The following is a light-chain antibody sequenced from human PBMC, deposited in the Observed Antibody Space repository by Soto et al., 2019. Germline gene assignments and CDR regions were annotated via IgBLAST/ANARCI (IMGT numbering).Light chain of an antibody. Sequence: DIVMTQSPDSLAVSLGERATINCKSSQRGLYSSNNKNYLAWYQQKPGQPPKLLIYWASTRASGVPDRFSGSGSGTDFTLTISSLQAEDVAVYYCQQYYSTLSLTFGGGTKVEIK. J-gene: IGKJ4*01. CDR2: WAS. CDR3: QQYYSTLSLT. V-gene: IGKV4-1*01. CDR1: QRGLYSSNNKNY.